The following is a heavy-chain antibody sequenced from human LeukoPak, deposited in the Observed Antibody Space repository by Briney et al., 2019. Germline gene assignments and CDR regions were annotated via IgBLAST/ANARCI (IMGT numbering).Heavy chain of an antibody. V-gene: IGHV4-34*01. CDR3: ARPQDGIVVVPAAAQYSFDI. D-gene: IGHD2-2*01. J-gene: IGHJ3*02. CDR2: INHSGST. CDR1: GGSFSGYY. Sequence: SSETLSLTCAVYGGSFSGYYWSWIRQPPGKGLEWIGEINHSGSTNYNPSLKSRVTISVDTSKNQFSLKLSSVTAADTAAYYCARPQDGIVVVPAAAQYSFDIWGQGTMVTVSS.